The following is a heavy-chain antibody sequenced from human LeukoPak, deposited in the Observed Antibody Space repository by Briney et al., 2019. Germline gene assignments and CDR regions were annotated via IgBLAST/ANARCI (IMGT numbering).Heavy chain of an antibody. CDR1: GFTFGDYA. CDR2: IRSKAYGETA. CDR3: TRDRGAYNLYDY. D-gene: IGHD1-1*01. V-gene: IGHV3-49*03. Sequence: GRSLRLSCTASGFTFGDYAMSWIRQAPGKGLEWVGFIRSKAYGETADYAASVKGRFTVSRDDSKAIAYLQMNSLKTEDTAVYHCTRDRGAYNLYDYWGQGTLVTVSS. J-gene: IGHJ4*02.